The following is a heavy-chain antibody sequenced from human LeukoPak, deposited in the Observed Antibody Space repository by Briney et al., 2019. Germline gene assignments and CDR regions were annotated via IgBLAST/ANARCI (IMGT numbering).Heavy chain of an antibody. D-gene: IGHD5-12*01. CDR3: ARDRGGLRYIDY. Sequence: PGGSLRLSCAAPGFTFATYALTWVRQAPGKGLEWVSAISGSGATTFYADSVKGRFTVYRDNSKNTLYLQMNSLRAEDPAVFYCARDRGGLRYIDYWRQGTLVTVSS. CDR2: ISGSGATT. CDR1: GFTFATYA. V-gene: IGHV3-23*01. J-gene: IGHJ4*02.